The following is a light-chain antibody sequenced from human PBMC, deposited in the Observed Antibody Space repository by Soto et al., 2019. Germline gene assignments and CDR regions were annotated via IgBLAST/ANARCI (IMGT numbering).Light chain of an antibody. CDR2: GAS. J-gene: IGKJ2*01. Sequence: EIVMTQSPATLSVSPGERATLSCRASQGVSSNLAWYQRKPGQAPRLLIYGASPRATGIPARFNGSGSGTEFTLTISSLQSEDFAVYYCQQYGNWPPYTFGQGTKVEIK. CDR1: QGVSSN. CDR3: QQYGNWPPYT. V-gene: IGKV3-15*01.